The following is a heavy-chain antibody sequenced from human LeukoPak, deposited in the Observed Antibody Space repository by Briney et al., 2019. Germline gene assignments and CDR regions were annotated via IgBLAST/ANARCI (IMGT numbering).Heavy chain of an antibody. D-gene: IGHD2-15*01. CDR2: IYPGDSDT. CDR3: ARGDGYCSGGGCYFDY. V-gene: IGHV5-51*01. CDR1: GYTFSIYW. Sequence: GESLKISCKGSGYTFSIYWIAWVRQMPGKGLEWMGIIYPGDSDTRYSPSFQGQVTISADKSISTAYLQWSSLKASDTAMYYCARGDGYCSGGGCYFDYWGQGTLVTVSS. J-gene: IGHJ4*02.